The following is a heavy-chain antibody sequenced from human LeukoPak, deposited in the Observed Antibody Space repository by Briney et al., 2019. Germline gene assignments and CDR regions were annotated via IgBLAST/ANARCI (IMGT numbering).Heavy chain of an antibody. CDR3: ARDSTGYGEDYYYYYMDV. CDR1: GLTFSSYE. CDR2: ISSSGSTI. J-gene: IGHJ6*03. D-gene: IGHD4-17*01. Sequence: PGGSLRLSCAASGLTFSSYEMNWVRQAPGKGLEWVSYISSSGSTIYYADSVKGRFTISRDNAKNSLYLQMNSLRAEDTAVYYCARDSTGYGEDYYYYYMDVWGKGTTVTVSS. V-gene: IGHV3-48*03.